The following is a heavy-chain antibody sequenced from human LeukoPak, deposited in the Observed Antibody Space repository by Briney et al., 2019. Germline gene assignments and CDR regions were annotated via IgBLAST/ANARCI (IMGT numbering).Heavy chain of an antibody. CDR3: ARDSLWLGEKGYFQY. Sequence: GGSLRLSCAASGFTFSSYEMNWVRQAPGKGLEWVSYISSSGSTIYYADSVKGRFTSSRDNSKNTLYLQMNSLRSEDTAVYYCARDSLWLGEKGYFQYWGQGTLVTVSS. V-gene: IGHV3-48*03. CDR1: GFTFSSYE. D-gene: IGHD3-10*01. J-gene: IGHJ1*01. CDR2: ISSSGSTI.